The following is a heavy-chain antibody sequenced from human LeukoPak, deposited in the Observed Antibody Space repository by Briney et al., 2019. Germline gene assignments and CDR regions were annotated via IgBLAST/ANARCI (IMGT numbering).Heavy chain of an antibody. CDR3: ARGNTVVTPPYYFDY. J-gene: IGHJ4*02. Sequence: GASVTVSCKASGYTFTGYYMHWVRQAPGQGLEWMGWINPNSGGTNYAQKFQGRVTMTRDTSISTAYMELSRLRSDDTAVYYCARGNTVVTPPYYFDYWGQGTLVTVSS. CDR1: GYTFTGYY. V-gene: IGHV1-2*02. CDR2: INPNSGGT. D-gene: IGHD4-23*01.